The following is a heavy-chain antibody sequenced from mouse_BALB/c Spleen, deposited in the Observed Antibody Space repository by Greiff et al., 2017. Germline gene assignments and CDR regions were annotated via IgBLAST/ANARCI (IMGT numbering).Heavy chain of an antibody. CDR3: NAAVDSSGYGFFAY. D-gene: IGHD3-2*01. J-gene: IGHJ3*01. CDR1: GFNIKDYY. Sequence: EVQLQQSGAELVRSGASVKLSCTASGFNIKDYYMHWVKQRPEQGLEWIGWIDPENGDTEYAPKFQGKATMTADTSSNTAYLQLSSLTSEDTAVYYCNAAVDSSGYGFFAYWGQGTLVTVSA. CDR2: IDPENGDT. V-gene: IGHV14-4*02.